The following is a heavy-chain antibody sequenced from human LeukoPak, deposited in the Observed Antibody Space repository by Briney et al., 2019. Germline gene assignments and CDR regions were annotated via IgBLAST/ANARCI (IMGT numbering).Heavy chain of an antibody. CDR2: INHSGST. J-gene: IGHJ5*02. CDR1: GGSFSGYY. V-gene: IGHV4-34*01. Sequence: SETLSLTCDVYGGSFSGYYWSWIRQPPGKGLEWIGEINHSGSTNYNPSLKSRVTISVDTSKNQCSLKPSSVTAADTAVYYCARGALFDPWGQGTLVTVSS. CDR3: ARGALFDP.